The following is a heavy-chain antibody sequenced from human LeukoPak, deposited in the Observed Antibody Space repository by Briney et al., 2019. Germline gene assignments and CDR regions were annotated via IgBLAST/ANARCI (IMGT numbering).Heavy chain of an antibody. CDR2: IYSGGST. Sequence: GGSLRLSCAASGFTVSSIYMSWVRQAPGKGLEWVSIIYSGGSTYYADSVKGRFTISRDNSKNTLYLQMNSLRAEDTAVYYCARSGAVGALDYWGQGTLVTVSS. J-gene: IGHJ4*02. CDR3: ARSGAVGALDY. CDR1: GFTVSSIY. V-gene: IGHV3-66*01. D-gene: IGHD1-26*01.